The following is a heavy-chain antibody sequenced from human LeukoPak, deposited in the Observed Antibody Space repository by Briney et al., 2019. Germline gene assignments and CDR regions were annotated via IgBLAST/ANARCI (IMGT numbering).Heavy chain of an antibody. J-gene: IGHJ4*02. D-gene: IGHD3-3*01. CDR3: ARGERYYDFWSGYSRGFSGFDY. CDR1: GGSISSGDYY. Sequence: SETLSLTCTVSGGSISSGDYYWSWIRQPPGKGLERIGYIYHSGSTYYDPSLKSRVTISVDTSKNQFSLKLSSVTAADTAVYYCARGERYYDFWSGYSRGFSGFDYWGQGTLVTVSS. CDR2: IYHSGST. V-gene: IGHV4-30-4*01.